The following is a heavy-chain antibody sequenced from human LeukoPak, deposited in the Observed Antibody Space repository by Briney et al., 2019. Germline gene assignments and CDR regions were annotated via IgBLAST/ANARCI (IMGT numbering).Heavy chain of an antibody. CDR1: GGSFSGYY. J-gene: IGHJ3*02. Sequence: SETLSLTCAVYGGSFSGYYWSWIRQPPGKGLEWIGEINHSGSTDYNPSLKSRVTVSVDTSKNQFSLKLNSVTAADTALYYCARRSVANWGGNGAFDIWGQGTMVTVSS. D-gene: IGHD7-27*01. CDR2: INHSGST. CDR3: ARRSVANWGGNGAFDI. V-gene: IGHV4-34*01.